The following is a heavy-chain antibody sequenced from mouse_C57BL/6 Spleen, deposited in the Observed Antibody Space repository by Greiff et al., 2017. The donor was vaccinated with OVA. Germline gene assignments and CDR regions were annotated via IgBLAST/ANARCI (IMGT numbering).Heavy chain of an antibody. D-gene: IGHD4-1*01. V-gene: IGHV1-19*01. J-gene: IGHJ2*01. CDR3: ARTGTDYFDY. Sequence: EVVLVESGPVLVKPGASVKMSCKASGYTFTDYYMNWVKQSHGKSLEWIGVINPYNGGTSYNQKFKGKATLTVDKSSSTAYMELNSLTSEDSAVYYCARTGTDYFDYWGQGTTLTVSS. CDR2: INPYNGGT. CDR1: GYTFTDYY.